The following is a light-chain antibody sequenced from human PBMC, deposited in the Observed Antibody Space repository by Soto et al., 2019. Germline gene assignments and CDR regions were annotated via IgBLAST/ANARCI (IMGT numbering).Light chain of an antibody. J-gene: IGKJ1*01. Sequence: EIVLTQSPGTLSLSPWERPTLSCRASQSVSSSYLAWYQQKPGQAPRLLIYGASSRATGIPDRFSGSGSGTDFTITISRLEPEDFAVYYCQQYGRSPRTFGQGTKVDIK. CDR3: QQYGRSPRT. V-gene: IGKV3-20*01. CDR1: QSVSSSY. CDR2: GAS.